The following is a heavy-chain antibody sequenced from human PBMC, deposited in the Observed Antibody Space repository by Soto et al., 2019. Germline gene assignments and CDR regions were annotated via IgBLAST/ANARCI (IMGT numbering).Heavy chain of an antibody. D-gene: IGHD6-6*01. Sequence: EVQLVESGGGLVQPGGSLRLSCAASGFTFSSYWMYWVRQAPGKGLVWVSRIYTDGSSTSYADSVKGRFTISRDNAKNMLYLQMNSLRAEDTGVYFCARDQARAWSFQLEFRGQGTLVTVSS. V-gene: IGHV3-74*01. J-gene: IGHJ4*02. CDR1: GFTFSSYW. CDR2: IYTDGSST. CDR3: ARDQARAWSFQLEF.